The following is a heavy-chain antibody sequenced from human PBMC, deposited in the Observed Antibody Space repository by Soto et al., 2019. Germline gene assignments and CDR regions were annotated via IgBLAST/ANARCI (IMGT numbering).Heavy chain of an antibody. V-gene: IGHV4-38-2*01. CDR1: GYSISSGYY. Sequence: SETLSLTCAVSGYSISSGYYWGWIRQPPGKGLEWIGSIYHSGSTYYNPPLKSRVTISVDTSKNQFSLKLSSVTAADTAVYYCARGGDYGGNSDAFDIWGQGTMVTVSS. D-gene: IGHD4-17*01. CDR3: ARGGDYGGNSDAFDI. J-gene: IGHJ3*02. CDR2: IYHSGST.